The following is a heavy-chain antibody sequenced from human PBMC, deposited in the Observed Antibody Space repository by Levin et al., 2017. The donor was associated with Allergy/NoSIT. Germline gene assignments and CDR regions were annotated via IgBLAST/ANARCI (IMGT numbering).Heavy chain of an antibody. CDR2: INPDSGAT. CDR3: ARGRMITFRGVITGGLDP. Sequence: ASVKVSCKASGYTFTDYYVHWVRQAPGQGLEWMGWINPDSGATDFARKFQGRVTLARDTSITTVYMDLSGLISDDTATYYCARGRMITFRGVITGGLDPWGQGTLVIVSS. J-gene: IGHJ5*02. D-gene: IGHD3-16*02. V-gene: IGHV1-2*02. CDR1: GYTFTDYY.